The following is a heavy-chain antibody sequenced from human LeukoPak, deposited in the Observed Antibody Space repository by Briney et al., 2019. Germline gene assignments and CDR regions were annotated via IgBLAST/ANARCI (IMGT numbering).Heavy chain of an antibody. CDR2: IYSGGST. CDR3: TRGGGGSFPHY. J-gene: IGHJ4*02. D-gene: IGHD2-21*01. CDR1: GFTVSSNF. V-gene: IGHV3-53*01. Sequence: PGGSLRLSCAASGFTVSSNFLSWVRQPPGKGLEWVSDIYSGGSTYYADYVKGRFTISRDNSKNTLYRQMNSLRAEDTAVYYCTRGGGGSFPHYWGQGTLVTVSS.